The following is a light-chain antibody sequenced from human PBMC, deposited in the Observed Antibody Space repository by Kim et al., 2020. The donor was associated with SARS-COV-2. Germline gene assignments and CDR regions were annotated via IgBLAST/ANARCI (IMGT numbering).Light chain of an antibody. CDR2: AAS. Sequence: ASVQDRFTSTCRSSQHILNYLDSYQQKSGKAPNLLIYAASTLKSGAPSRCSGSGYGTDFTHTIASLQPGDFATYYSQQSYHTPRTFGQGTKVDIK. J-gene: IGKJ2*01. V-gene: IGKV1-39*01. CDR1: QHILNY. CDR3: QQSYHTPRT.